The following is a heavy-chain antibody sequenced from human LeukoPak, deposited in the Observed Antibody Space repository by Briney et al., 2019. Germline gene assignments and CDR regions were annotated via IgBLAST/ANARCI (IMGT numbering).Heavy chain of an antibody. D-gene: IGHD1-20*01. CDR2: IYHSGST. V-gene: IGHV4-38-2*01. Sequence: PSETLSLTCAVSGYSISSGYYWGWLRQPPGKGLEWIGRIYHSGSTYYNPSLKSPVTISVDTSKNQFSLKLSSVTAADTAVYYCASRSYNWNYLDYWGQGTLVTVSS. CDR3: ASRSYNWNYLDY. CDR1: GYSISSGYY. J-gene: IGHJ4*02.